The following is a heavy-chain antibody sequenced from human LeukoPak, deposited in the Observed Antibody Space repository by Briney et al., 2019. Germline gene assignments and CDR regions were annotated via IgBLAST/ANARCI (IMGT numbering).Heavy chain of an antibody. CDR2: ISGSGGST. CDR1: GFTFSSYA. CDR3: AKGSANSSSWYRDQYYFDY. V-gene: IGHV3-23*01. D-gene: IGHD6-13*01. J-gene: IGHJ4*02. Sequence: PGGSLRLSCAASGFTFSSYAMSWVRQAPGKGLEWVSAISGSGGSTYYADSVKGRFTISRDNSKNTLYLQMNSLRAEDTAVYYCAKGSANSSSWYRDQYYFDYWGQETLVTVSS.